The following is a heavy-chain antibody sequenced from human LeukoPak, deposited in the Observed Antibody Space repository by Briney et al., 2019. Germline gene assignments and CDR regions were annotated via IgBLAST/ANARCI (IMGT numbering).Heavy chain of an antibody. Sequence: SETLPLTCAVYGGSFSGYYWSWIRQPPGKGLEWIGEINHSGSTNYNPSLKSRVTISVDTSKNQFSLKLSSVTAADTAVYYCARGGYGDNYYDSSGYPLDYWGQGTLVTVSS. CDR3: ARGGYGDNYYDSSGYPLDY. D-gene: IGHD3-22*01. CDR2: INHSGST. CDR1: GGSFSGYY. J-gene: IGHJ4*02. V-gene: IGHV4-34*01.